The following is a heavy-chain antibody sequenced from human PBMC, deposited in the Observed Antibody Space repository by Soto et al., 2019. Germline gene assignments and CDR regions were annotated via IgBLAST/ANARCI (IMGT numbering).Heavy chain of an antibody. J-gene: IGHJ6*03. Sequence: SETLSLTCTVSGGSISSYYWSWIRQPPGKGLEWIGYIYYSGSTNYNPSLKSRVTISVDTSKNQFSLKLSSVTAADTAVYYCARSGASYCSSTSCPLIYYYYMDVWGEGTTVTVSS. V-gene: IGHV4-59*01. CDR2: IYYSGST. CDR3: ARSGASYCSSTSCPLIYYYYMDV. D-gene: IGHD2-2*01. CDR1: GGSISSYY.